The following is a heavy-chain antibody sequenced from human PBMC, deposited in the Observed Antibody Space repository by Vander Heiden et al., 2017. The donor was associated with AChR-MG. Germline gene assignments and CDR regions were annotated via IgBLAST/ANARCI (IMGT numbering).Heavy chain of an antibody. Sequence: QVQLVQSGAEVKKPGSSVKVSCKASGGTFSSYAISWVRQAPGQGLEWMGGIIPIFGTANCAQKFQGRVTITADKSTSTAYMELSSLRSEDTAVYYCATNGGLAVAGTIDYWGQGTLVTVSS. V-gene: IGHV1-69*06. CDR3: ATNGGLAVAGTIDY. D-gene: IGHD6-19*01. CDR2: IIPIFGTA. CDR1: GGTFSSYA. J-gene: IGHJ4*02.